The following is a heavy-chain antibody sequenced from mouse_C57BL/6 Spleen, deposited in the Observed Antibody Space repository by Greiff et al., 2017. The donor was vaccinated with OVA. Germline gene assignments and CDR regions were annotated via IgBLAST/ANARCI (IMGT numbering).Heavy chain of an antibody. V-gene: IGHV1-9*01. D-gene: IGHD1-1*01. CDR3: ARRGLIYYYGSSLFDY. Sequence: QVQLQQSGAELMKPGASVKLSCKAPGYTFTGYWIEWVKQRPGHGLEWIGEILPGSGSTNYNEKFKGKATFTADTSSNTAYMQLSSLTTEDSAIYYCARRGLIYYYGSSLFDYWGQGTTLTVSS. CDR2: ILPGSGST. J-gene: IGHJ2*01. CDR1: GYTFTGYW.